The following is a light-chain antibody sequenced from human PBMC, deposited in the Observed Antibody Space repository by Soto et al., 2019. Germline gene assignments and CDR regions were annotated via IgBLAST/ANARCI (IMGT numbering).Light chain of an antibody. CDR3: SSFTSTTSLYV. CDR2: QVT. V-gene: IGLV2-14*01. Sequence: QSAPAQPASVSGSPGQSITISCTATGSDIAGYNYVSWLQQHPGKAPKLMMYQVTIRPSGVSNRFSGAKSGNTASLSISGLQAEDEAEYYFSSFTSTTSLYVFVTGTKVIVL. J-gene: IGLJ1*01. CDR1: GSDIAGYNY.